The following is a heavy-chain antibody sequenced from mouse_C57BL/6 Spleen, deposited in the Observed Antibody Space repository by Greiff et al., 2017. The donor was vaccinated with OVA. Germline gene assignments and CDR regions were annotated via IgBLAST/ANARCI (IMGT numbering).Heavy chain of an antibody. CDR3: AREGSMMVTTPFAY. Sequence: EVMLVESGGGLVQPGGSLKLSCAASGFTFSDYGMAWVRQAPRKGPEWVAFISNLAYSIYYADTVTGRFTISRENAKNTLYLEMSSLRSEDTAMYYCAREGSMMVTTPFAYWGQGTLVTVSA. CDR1: GFTFSDYG. D-gene: IGHD2-3*01. V-gene: IGHV5-15*04. CDR2: ISNLAYSI. J-gene: IGHJ3*01.